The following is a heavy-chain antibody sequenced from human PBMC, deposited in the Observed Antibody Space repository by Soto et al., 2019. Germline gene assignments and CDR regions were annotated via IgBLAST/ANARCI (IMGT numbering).Heavy chain of an antibody. D-gene: IGHD2-2*01. J-gene: IGHJ4*02. V-gene: IGHV1-2*04. Sequence: QVQLVQSGAEVKKPGASVKVSCKASGYTFTGYYMHWVRQAPGQGLEWMGWINPNSGGTNYAQKFQGWVTMTRDTXIXXAYMELRRLRSDDTAVYYCARGVVLVPAAMHPFDYWGQGTLVTVSS. CDR2: INPNSGGT. CDR3: ARGVVLVPAAMHPFDY. CDR1: GYTFTGYY.